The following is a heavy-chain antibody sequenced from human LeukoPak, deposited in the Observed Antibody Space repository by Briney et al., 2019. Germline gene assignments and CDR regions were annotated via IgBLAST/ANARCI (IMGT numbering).Heavy chain of an antibody. J-gene: IGHJ5*02. CDR2: FDPEDGET. V-gene: IGHV1-24*01. Sequence: ASVKVSCKVSGYTLTELSMHWMRQAPGKGLEWMGGFDPEDGETIYAQKFQGRVTMTEDTSTDTAYMELSSLRSEDTAVYYCATARRWSGYFRNWFDPWGQGTLVTVSS. D-gene: IGHD3-3*01. CDR3: ATARRWSGYFRNWFDP. CDR1: GYTLTELS.